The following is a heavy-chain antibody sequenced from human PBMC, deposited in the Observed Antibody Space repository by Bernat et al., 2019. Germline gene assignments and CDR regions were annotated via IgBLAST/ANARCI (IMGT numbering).Heavy chain of an antibody. D-gene: IGHD4-17*01. CDR3: AREGSYGDYNWFDP. CDR1: GFTFSSYG. Sequence: QLQLVESGGGVVQPGRSLRLSCAASGFTFSSYGMHWVRQAPGKGLEWVAVIWYDGSNKYYADTVKGRFTISRDNSKDTLYLQMNSLRAEDTSVYYCAREGSYGDYNWFDPWGQGTLVTVSS. CDR2: IWYDGSNK. V-gene: IGHV3-33*01. J-gene: IGHJ5*02.